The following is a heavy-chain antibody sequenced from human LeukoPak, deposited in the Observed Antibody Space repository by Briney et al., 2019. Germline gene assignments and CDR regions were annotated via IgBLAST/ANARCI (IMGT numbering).Heavy chain of an antibody. CDR3: ARGQKTRGGRRNSSSPAGFDP. V-gene: IGHV4-39*07. D-gene: IGHD6-6*01. CDR1: GGSISSSSYY. Sequence: PSETLSLTCTVSGGSISSSSYYWSWIRQPPGKGLEWIGEINHSGSTNYNPSLKSRVTISVDTSKNQFSLKLSSVTAADTAVYYCARGQKTRGGRRNSSSPAGFDPWGQGTLVTVSS. J-gene: IGHJ5*02. CDR2: INHSGST.